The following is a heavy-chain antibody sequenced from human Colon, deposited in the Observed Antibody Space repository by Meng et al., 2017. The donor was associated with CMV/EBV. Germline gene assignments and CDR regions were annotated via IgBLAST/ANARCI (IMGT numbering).Heavy chain of an antibody. CDR3: TTDRVGAMFYTNPFDY. D-gene: IGHD1-26*01. CDR2: INGDGTTT. V-gene: IGHV3-74*01. Sequence: GESLKISCAASGFTFSSYAMHWVRQAPGKGPEWVSHINGDGTTTSHADSVKGRFTISRDNAKNTLFLQMNSLGADDTGVYFCTTDRVGAMFYTNPFDYWGQGTLVTVSS. CDR1: GFTFSSYA. J-gene: IGHJ4*02.